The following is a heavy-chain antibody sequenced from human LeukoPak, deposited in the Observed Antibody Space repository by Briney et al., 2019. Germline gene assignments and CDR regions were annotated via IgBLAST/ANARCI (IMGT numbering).Heavy chain of an antibody. J-gene: IGHJ4*02. CDR2: ISSSSSYI. D-gene: IGHD6-13*01. Sequence: GGSLRLSCAASGFTFSSYSMNWVRQAPGKGLEWVSSISSSSSYIYYADSVKGRFTISRDNAKNSLYLRMNSLKAEDTAVYYCARDPASSSWFDFWGQGTLVIVSS. V-gene: IGHV3-21*01. CDR1: GFTFSSYS. CDR3: ARDPASSSWFDF.